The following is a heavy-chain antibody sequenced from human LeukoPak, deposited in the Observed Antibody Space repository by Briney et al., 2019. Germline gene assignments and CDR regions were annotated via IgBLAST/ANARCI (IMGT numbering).Heavy chain of an antibody. V-gene: IGHV5-51*01. J-gene: IGHJ4*02. CDR2: IYPGDSDT. CDR1: GYSFTNYW. Sequence: GESLKISCKGSGYSFTNYWIGWVRQMPGKGLEWMGIIYPGDSDTRYSPSFQGQVTISADKSISTAYLQWSSLKASDTAMYYCARPYYYGSGTLFYFDYWGQGTLVTVSS. D-gene: IGHD3-10*01. CDR3: ARPYYYGSGTLFYFDY.